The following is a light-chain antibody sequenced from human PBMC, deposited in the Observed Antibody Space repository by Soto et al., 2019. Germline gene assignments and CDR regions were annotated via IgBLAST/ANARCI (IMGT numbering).Light chain of an antibody. CDR2: NAS. Sequence: QVTKSPATVSAKKRDRVTITCRASQIISSYINWYQQKPGKAPNLLMFNASSLESGVVSRFSGSGSGTDFTLTITSLQAEDFVRYFCTHSSSRPSPFGQGSNVDIK. CDR3: THSSSRPSP. CDR1: QIISSY. V-gene: IGKV1-39*01. J-gene: IGKJ1*01.